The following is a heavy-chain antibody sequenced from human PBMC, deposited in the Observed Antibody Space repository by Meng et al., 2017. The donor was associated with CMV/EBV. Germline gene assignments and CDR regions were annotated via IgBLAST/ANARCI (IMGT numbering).Heavy chain of an antibody. V-gene: IGHV1-69*12. J-gene: IGHJ5*02. D-gene: IGHD6-6*01. CDR1: GGTFSSYA. CDR3: ARDYSGIAARPGFDP. Sequence: QGQVVQSGAEVKKPGSSVKVSCKASGGTFSSYAISWVRQAPGQGLEWMGGIIPIFGTANYAQKFQGRVTITADESTSTAYMELSSLRSEDTAVYYCARDYSGIAARPGFDPWGQGTLVTVSS. CDR2: IIPIFGTA.